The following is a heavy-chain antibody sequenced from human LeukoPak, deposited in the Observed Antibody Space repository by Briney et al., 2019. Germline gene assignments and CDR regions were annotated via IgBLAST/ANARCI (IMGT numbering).Heavy chain of an antibody. CDR3: AKGPTYSSSSLFDY. D-gene: IGHD6-6*01. CDR1: GFTFHDYA. Sequence: GRSLRLSCAASGFTFHDYAMHWVRQAPGKGLEWLSGISWNGGTIDYADSVKGRFTISRDNAKNSLYLQMNSLRPEDMALYYCAKGPTYSSSSLFDYWGQGILVAVSS. J-gene: IGHJ4*02. V-gene: IGHV3-9*03. CDR2: ISWNGGTI.